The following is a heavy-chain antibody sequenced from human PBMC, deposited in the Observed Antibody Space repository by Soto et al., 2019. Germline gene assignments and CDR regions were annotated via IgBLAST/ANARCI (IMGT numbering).Heavy chain of an antibody. Sequence: PGGSLRLSCAASGFTFGTYAFHWVRQAPGRGLEWVAVISYDGSNKYYADSVKGRFTISRDNSKNTLYLQMNSLRAEDTAVYYCAIGCDFNGIMLCASFLDYWGQGTLVTVSS. CDR3: AIGCDFNGIMLCASFLDY. CDR2: ISYDGSNK. V-gene: IGHV3-30-3*01. D-gene: IGHD2-8*01. CDR1: GFTFGTYA. J-gene: IGHJ4*02.